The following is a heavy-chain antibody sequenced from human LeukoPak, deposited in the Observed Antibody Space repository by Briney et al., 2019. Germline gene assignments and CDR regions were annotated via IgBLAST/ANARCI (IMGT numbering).Heavy chain of an antibody. CDR2: IYYSGST. V-gene: IGHV4-30-4*01. CDR1: GGSISSDNYY. D-gene: IGHD6-13*01. CDR3: ARTIAVAGTFAMDV. J-gene: IGHJ6*02. Sequence: PSETLSLTCIVSGGSISSDNYYWSWIRQPPGKALEWIGYIYYSGSTYYNPSLKTRVTISLDTSKSQSSLRLSSVTAADTAVYFCARTIAVAGTFAMDVWGQGTTVTVSS.